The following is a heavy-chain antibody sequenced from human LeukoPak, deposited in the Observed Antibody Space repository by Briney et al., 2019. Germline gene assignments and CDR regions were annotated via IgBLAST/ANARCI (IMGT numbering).Heavy chain of an antibody. CDR3: ARGLQENLAWLTAFSAFDI. CDR1: GGTFSSYA. Sequence: SVKVSCKASGGTFSSYAISWVRQAPGQGLEWMGGIIPIFGTANYAQKLQGRVTMTTDTSTSTAYMELRSLRSDDTAVYYCARGLQENLAWLTAFSAFDIWGPGTMVTVSS. J-gene: IGHJ3*02. D-gene: IGHD5-24*01. V-gene: IGHV1-69*05. CDR2: IIPIFGTA.